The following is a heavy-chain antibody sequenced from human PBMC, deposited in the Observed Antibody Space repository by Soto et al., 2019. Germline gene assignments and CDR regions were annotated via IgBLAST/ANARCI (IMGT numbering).Heavy chain of an antibody. V-gene: IGHV3-23*01. D-gene: IGHD6-19*01. J-gene: IGHJ6*02. Sequence: PWGSLRLSCAASGCTFSSYAMSWVRQAPGKGLEWDSAISGSGGSTYYADSVKGRFTISRDNSKNTLYLQMNSLRAEDTAVYYCAKGKPRAGTERSVYYYGMDVWGQGTTFTVSS. CDR1: GCTFSSYA. CDR3: AKGKPRAGTERSVYYYGMDV. CDR2: ISGSGGST.